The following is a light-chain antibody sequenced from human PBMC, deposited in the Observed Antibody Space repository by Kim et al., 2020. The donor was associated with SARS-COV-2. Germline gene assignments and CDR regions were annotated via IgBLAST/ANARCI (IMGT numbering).Light chain of an antibody. Sequence: TVTISCTRSSGSIASSYVQWYQQRPGSAPTTLIYEDKQRPSGVPDRFSGSIDSSSNSASLTISGLKTEDEADYYCQSSDSSNLHVVFGGGTQLTVL. CDR3: QSSDSSNLHVV. J-gene: IGLJ2*01. CDR2: EDK. V-gene: IGLV6-57*03. CDR1: SGSIASSY.